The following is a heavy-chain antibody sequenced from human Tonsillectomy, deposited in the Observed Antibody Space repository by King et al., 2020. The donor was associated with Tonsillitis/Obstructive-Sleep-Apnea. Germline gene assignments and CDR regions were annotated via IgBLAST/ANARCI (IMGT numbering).Heavy chain of an antibody. Sequence: QLVQSGGGVVQPGRSLRLSCAASGLTFSSYAMHWVRQAPGKGLEWVAVISYDGSNKYYADSVKGRFTISRDNSKNTLYLQMNSLRAEDTAVYYCVRETMGEYYDFWSGPKSGYMDVWGKGTTVTVSS. CDR3: VRETMGEYYDFWSGPKSGYMDV. V-gene: IGHV3-30*04. D-gene: IGHD3-3*01. CDR1: GLTFSSYA. J-gene: IGHJ6*03. CDR2: ISYDGSNK.